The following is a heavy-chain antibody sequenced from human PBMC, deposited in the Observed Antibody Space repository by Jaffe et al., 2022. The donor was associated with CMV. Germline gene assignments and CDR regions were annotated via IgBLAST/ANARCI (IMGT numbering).Heavy chain of an antibody. D-gene: IGHD6-19*01. J-gene: IGHJ6*03. CDR3: ARTVAGTEVWSYYYYYMDV. Sequence: QVQLQESGPGLVKPSETLSLTCTVSGGSISSYYWSWIRQPPGKGLEWIGYIYYSGSTNYNPSLKSRVTISVDTSKNQFSLKLSSVTAADTAVYYCARTVAGTEVWSYYYYYMDVWGKGTTVTVSS. CDR2: IYYSGST. CDR1: GGSISSYY. V-gene: IGHV4-59*01.